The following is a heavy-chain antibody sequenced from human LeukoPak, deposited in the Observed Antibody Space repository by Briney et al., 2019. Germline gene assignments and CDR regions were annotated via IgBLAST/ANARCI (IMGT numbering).Heavy chain of an antibody. Sequence: GGSLRLSCAVSVFTDSSNYMSWVRQAPGKGLEWVSIIYSGGYTFYADSVKGRFTISRDNSKNTLYLQMNSLRAEDTAVYYCARTAAGTFFDYWGQGTLVTVSS. CDR2: IYSGGYT. J-gene: IGHJ4*02. CDR3: ARTAAGTFFDY. V-gene: IGHV3-53*01. CDR1: VFTDSSNY. D-gene: IGHD6-13*01.